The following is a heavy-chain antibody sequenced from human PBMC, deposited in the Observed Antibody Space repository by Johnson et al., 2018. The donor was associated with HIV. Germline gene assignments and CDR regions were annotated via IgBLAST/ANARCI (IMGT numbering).Heavy chain of an antibody. CDR2: IKQDESEK. CDR3: AKDIYGHDAVDI. V-gene: IGHV3-7*05. D-gene: IGHD2/OR15-2a*01. J-gene: IGHJ3*02. CDR1: GFTFSDYW. Sequence: VQLVESGGGLVQPGGSMRLSCAASGFTFSDYWMSWVRQAPGKGLEWVANIKQDESEKYYVDSVKGRFTMSRDNSKNTLYLQMNSLRAEDTAIYYCAKDIYGHDAVDILGQGTMVTVSS.